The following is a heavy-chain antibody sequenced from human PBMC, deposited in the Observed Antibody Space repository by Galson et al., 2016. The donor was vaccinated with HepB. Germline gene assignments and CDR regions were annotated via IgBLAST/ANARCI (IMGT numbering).Heavy chain of an antibody. Sequence: SVKVSCKASEYTFTTCYMHWVRQAPGQGLEWMGLVNPTDFSTDYEQRFHGRITVTRDTSTRTVYLELSSLRSEDTAMYYCASEKTSGLNHFDSWGQGTLVTVSS. CDR3: ASEKTSGLNHFDS. J-gene: IGHJ4*02. CDR1: EYTFTTCY. V-gene: IGHV1-46*01. D-gene: IGHD1-26*01. CDR2: VNPTDFST.